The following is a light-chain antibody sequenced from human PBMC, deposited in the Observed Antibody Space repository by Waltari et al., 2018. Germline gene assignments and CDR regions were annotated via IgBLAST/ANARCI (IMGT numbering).Light chain of an antibody. CDR1: STYVGGYNH. CDR2: EVT. Sequence: QSALTQPASVSASPGQSITISCTGTSTYVGGYNHVPWYQQHPGKAPKPIIYEVTNRPSGVSDRFSASKSGNTASLAISGLQGEDEADYYCSSFSSRGTLVVFGGGTKLTVL. V-gene: IGLV2-14*01. CDR3: SSFSSRGTLVV. J-gene: IGLJ3*02.